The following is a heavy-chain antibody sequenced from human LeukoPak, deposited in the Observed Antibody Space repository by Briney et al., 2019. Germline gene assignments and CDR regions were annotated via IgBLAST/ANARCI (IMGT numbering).Heavy chain of an antibody. J-gene: IGHJ6*02. CDR1: GGSISSGDYY. CDR3: ARDLGDYGDYYYYGMDV. CDR2: IYYSGST. Sequence: PSETLSLTCTVSGGSISSGDYYWSWIRQPPGKGLEWIGYIYYSGSTYYNPSLKSRVTISEDTSKNQFSLKLSSVTAADTAVYYCARDLGDYGDYYYYGMDVWGQGTTVTVSS. V-gene: IGHV4-30-4*01. D-gene: IGHD4-17*01.